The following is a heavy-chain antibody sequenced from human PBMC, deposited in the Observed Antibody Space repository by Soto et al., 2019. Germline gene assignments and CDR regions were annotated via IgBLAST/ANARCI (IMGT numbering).Heavy chain of an antibody. CDR3: ARGRRRVVPAGALRYFDL. Sequence: QVQLQQWGAGLLKPSETLSLTCAVYGGSFSGYYWSWIRQPPGKGLEWIGEINHSGSTNYNPSLKSRVTISVDTSKNRFSLKLSSVTAADTAVYYCARGRRRVVPAGALRYFDLWGRGTLVTVSS. CDR1: GGSFSGYY. D-gene: IGHD2-2*01. CDR2: INHSGST. V-gene: IGHV4-34*01. J-gene: IGHJ2*01.